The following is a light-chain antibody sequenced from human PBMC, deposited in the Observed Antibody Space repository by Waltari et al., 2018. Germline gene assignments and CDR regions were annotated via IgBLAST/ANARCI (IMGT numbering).Light chain of an antibody. CDR2: STI. Sequence: QSLLTQPPSASGTPGQRVTISCSGSWSNIGSNAVSWYQQLPGTAPKLLLHSTIRRPSGVPDRFSCSKSGTSAALVISGLQSADEADYYCSAWDDSLNGQVVFGGGTKVTVL. J-gene: IGLJ2*01. V-gene: IGLV1-44*01. CDR1: WSNIGSNA. CDR3: SAWDDSLNGQVV.